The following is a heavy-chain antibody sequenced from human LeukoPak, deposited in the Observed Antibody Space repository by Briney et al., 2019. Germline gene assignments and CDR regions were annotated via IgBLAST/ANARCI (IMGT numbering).Heavy chain of an antibody. Sequence: PGGSLRLSCAASGFTFDDYAMHWVRQAPGKGLEWVSGISWNSGSIGYADSVKGRFTISRDNAKNSLYLQMNSLRTEDTALYYCARGLGGDQGYFDLWGRGTLATVSS. V-gene: IGHV3-9*01. D-gene: IGHD3-10*01. CDR3: ARGLGGDQGYFDL. J-gene: IGHJ2*01. CDR1: GFTFDDYA. CDR2: ISWNSGSI.